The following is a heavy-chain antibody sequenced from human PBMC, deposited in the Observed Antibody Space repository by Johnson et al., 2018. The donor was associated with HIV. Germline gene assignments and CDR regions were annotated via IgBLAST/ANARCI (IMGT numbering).Heavy chain of an antibody. D-gene: IGHD3-3*01. J-gene: IGHJ3*02. V-gene: IGHV3-11*04. Sequence: QVQLVESGGGLVKPGGSLRVSCAASGFTFSDYYMSWIRQAPGKGLEWVSYISSSGSTIYYADSVKGRFTISRDNSKNTLYLQMNSLRAEDTAVYYCAKDRSLEWLYDAFDIWGQGTMVIVSS. CDR1: GFTFSDYY. CDR2: ISSSGSTI. CDR3: AKDRSLEWLYDAFDI.